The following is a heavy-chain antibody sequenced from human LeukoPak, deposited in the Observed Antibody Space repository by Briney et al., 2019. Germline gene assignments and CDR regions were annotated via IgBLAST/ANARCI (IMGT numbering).Heavy chain of an antibody. J-gene: IGHJ3*02. Sequence: SETLSLTCTVSGGSITSYYWSWIRQPPGKRLEWIGYIYYSGSTSYNPSLKSRVTISVDTSKNQISLKLSSVTAADTAVYYCARDLGVMVRAFDIWGQGTMVTVSS. D-gene: IGHD5-18*01. CDR3: ARDLGVMVRAFDI. CDR2: IYYSGST. CDR1: GGSITSYY. V-gene: IGHV4-59*01.